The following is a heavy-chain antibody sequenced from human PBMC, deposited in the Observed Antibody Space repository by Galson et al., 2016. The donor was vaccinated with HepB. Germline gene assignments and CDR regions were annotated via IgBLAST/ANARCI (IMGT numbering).Heavy chain of an antibody. CDR2: IKEDGSVK. D-gene: IGHD2/OR15-2a*01. V-gene: IGHV3-7*01. Sequence: SLRLSCAASGFTFTSHWLSWIRQAPGKGLERVANIKEDGSVKNYVDSVRGRFTISRDNAKNSLYLQMNSLRAEDTAVYYCARDMHTTARDYWGQGTLVTVSS. CDR1: GFTFTSHW. J-gene: IGHJ4*02. CDR3: ARDMHTTARDY.